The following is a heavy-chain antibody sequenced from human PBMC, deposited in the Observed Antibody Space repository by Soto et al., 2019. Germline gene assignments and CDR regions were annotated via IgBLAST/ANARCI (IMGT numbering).Heavy chain of an antibody. V-gene: IGHV5-51*01. Sequence: PGASLKISCKGSGYSFTSYWIGWVRQMPGKGLEWMGIIYPGDSDTRYSPSFQGQVTISADKSISTAYLQWSSLKASDTAMYYCAAGAGGYSYGSSFDYWGQGTLVTVSS. J-gene: IGHJ4*02. D-gene: IGHD5-18*01. CDR3: AAGAGGYSYGSSFDY. CDR2: IYPGDSDT. CDR1: GYSFTSYW.